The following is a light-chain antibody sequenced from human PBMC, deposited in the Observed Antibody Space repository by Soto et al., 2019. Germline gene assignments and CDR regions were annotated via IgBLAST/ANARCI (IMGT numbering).Light chain of an antibody. Sequence: QSVLTQPASVSGSPGQSITISCSGTSTDVGGYDYVSWYQQHPGKAPKLVIYEVRNRPSWVSNRFSGSKSGNTASLTISGLQPEDEADYYCNSYTSSYTLVFGGGTKLTVL. CDR2: EVR. CDR3: NSYTSSYTLV. CDR1: STDVGGYDY. V-gene: IGLV2-14*01. J-gene: IGLJ2*01.